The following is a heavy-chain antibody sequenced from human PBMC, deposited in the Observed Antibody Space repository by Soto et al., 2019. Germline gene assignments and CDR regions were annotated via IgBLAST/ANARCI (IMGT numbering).Heavy chain of an antibody. J-gene: IGHJ4*02. Sequence: GGSLRLSCAASGFTFSSYAMSWVRQAPGKGLEWVSAISGSGGSTYYADSVKGRFTISRDNSKNTLYLQMNSLRAEDTSVYYCAKDGSGSYSGFDYWGQGTLVTVSS. D-gene: IGHD1-26*01. CDR3: AKDGSGSYSGFDY. CDR1: GFTFSSYA. CDR2: ISGSGGST. V-gene: IGHV3-23*01.